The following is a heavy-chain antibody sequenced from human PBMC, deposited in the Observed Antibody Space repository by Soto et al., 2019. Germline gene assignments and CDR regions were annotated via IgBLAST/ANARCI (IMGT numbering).Heavy chain of an antibody. V-gene: IGHV4-38-2*01. CDR3: ARGRTYYDS. D-gene: IGHD3-10*01. CDR1: GYSISSGYY. J-gene: IGHJ4*02. Sequence: PSETLSLTCAVSGYSISSGYYWGWLRHHPGKGLEWIGSIFYSGIHYYNPSLKSRCSMSVDTSKRQLSLRLRFATAADTAVYYCARGRTYYDSWAQGTLATVSS. CDR2: IFYSGIH.